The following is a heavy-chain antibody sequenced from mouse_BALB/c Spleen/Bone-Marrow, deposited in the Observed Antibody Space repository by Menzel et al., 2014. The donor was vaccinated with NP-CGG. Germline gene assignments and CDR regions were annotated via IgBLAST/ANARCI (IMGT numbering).Heavy chain of an antibody. Sequence: QVQLQQSGAELVRPGSSVKISCKASGYAFSSYWMNWVKQRPGQGLEWIGQIYPGDGDTNYNGKFKGKATLTADKSSSTAYMQLSSLTSEDSAVYFCAREGCDYDWFAYWGQGTLVTVSA. V-gene: IGHV1-80*01. CDR2: IYPGDGDT. J-gene: IGHJ3*01. CDR3: AREGCDYDWFAY. CDR1: GYAFSSYW. D-gene: IGHD2-4*01.